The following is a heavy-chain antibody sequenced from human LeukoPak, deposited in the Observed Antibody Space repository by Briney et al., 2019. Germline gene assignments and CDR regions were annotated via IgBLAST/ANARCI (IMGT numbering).Heavy chain of an antibody. Sequence: SETPSLTCTVSGGSISSGGYYWSWIRQHPGKGLEWIGYIYYSGSTYYNPSLKSRVTISVDTSKNQFSLKLSSVTAADTAVYYCARVPSIAAAGSWFDPWGQGTLVTVSS. CDR1: GGSISSGGYY. V-gene: IGHV4-31*03. D-gene: IGHD6-13*01. CDR2: IYYSGST. CDR3: ARVPSIAAAGSWFDP. J-gene: IGHJ5*02.